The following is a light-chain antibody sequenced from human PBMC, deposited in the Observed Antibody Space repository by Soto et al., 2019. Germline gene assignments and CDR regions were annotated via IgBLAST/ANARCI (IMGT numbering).Light chain of an antibody. CDR3: QQYNNWPRT. V-gene: IGKV3-15*01. CDR2: GAS. J-gene: IGKJ1*01. CDR1: QSVSSN. Sequence: VRWPSPDSMSVSPGEKATFSCMASQSVSSNLAWYQQKPGQAPRLLIYGASTRATGIPARFSGSGSGTEFTLTISSLQSEDFAVYYCQQYNNWPRTFGQGTKVDIK.